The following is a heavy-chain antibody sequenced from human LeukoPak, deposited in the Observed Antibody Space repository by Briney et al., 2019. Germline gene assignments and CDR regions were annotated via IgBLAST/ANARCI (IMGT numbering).Heavy chain of an antibody. Sequence: SETLSLTCTVSGGSISSYYWSWIRQPPGKGLEWSGYIYYSGSTNYNPSLKSRVTISVDTSKNQFSLKLNSVTAADTAVYYCARHVGVVGATYYFDYWGQGTLVTVSS. V-gene: IGHV4-59*08. CDR3: ARHVGVVGATYYFDY. CDR2: IYYSGST. J-gene: IGHJ4*02. CDR1: GGSISSYY. D-gene: IGHD1-26*01.